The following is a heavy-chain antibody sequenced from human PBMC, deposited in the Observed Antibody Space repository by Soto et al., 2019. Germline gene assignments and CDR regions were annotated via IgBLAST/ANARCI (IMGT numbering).Heavy chain of an antibody. Sequence: VQLVESGGGLVQPGGSLRLSCAASGFTFSSYEMNWVRQAPGKGLEWVSYISSSGSTIYYADSVKGRFTISRDNAKNSLYLQMNSLRAEDTAVYYCARVTAAADTFDYWGQGTLVTVSS. J-gene: IGHJ4*02. D-gene: IGHD6-13*01. V-gene: IGHV3-48*03. CDR3: ARVTAAADTFDY. CDR1: GFTFSSYE. CDR2: ISSSGSTI.